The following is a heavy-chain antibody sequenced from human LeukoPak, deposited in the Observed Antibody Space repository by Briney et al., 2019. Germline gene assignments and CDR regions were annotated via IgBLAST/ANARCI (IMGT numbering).Heavy chain of an antibody. D-gene: IGHD1-26*01. CDR3: ARGHSGSHRNYWFDP. V-gene: IGHV1-69*04. CDR1: GGTFSSYA. J-gene: IGHJ5*02. Sequence: SVKVSCKASGGTFSSYAISWVRQAPGQGLEWMGRIIPILGIANYAQKFQGRVTITADKSTSTAYMELSSLRSEDTAVYYCARGHSGSHRNYWFDPWGQGTLVTVSS. CDR2: IIPILGIA.